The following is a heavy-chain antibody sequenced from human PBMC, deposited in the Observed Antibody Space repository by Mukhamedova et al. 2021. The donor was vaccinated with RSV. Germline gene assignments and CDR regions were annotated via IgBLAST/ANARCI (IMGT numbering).Heavy chain of an antibody. CDR3: ARAGDFWSGYYPYNWFDP. CDR2: IYYSGRT. J-gene: IGHJ5*02. Sequence: GLEWIGYIYYSGRTYYNPSLKSRVTISVDTSKNQFSLKLSSVTAADTAVYYCARAGDFWSGYYPYNWFDPCGQGTLVTVSS. V-gene: IGHV4-30-4*01. D-gene: IGHD3-3*01.